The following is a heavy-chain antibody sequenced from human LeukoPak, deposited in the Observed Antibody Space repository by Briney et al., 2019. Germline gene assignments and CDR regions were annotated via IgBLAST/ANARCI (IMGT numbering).Heavy chain of an antibody. CDR3: TTHLPYNY. Sequence: GGSLRLSCAASGFTFSNAWMSWVRQAPGKGLEWLGLIQSKTDGGTTDYAAPVKGRFTISRDDSKNTLFLQMNSLKTEDTAVYYCTTHLPYNYWGQGTLVTVSS. V-gene: IGHV3-15*01. J-gene: IGHJ4*02. D-gene: IGHD1-14*01. CDR1: GFTFSNAW. CDR2: IQSKTDGGTT.